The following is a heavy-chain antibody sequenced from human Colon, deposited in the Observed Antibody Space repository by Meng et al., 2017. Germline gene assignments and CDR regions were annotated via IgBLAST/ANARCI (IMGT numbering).Heavy chain of an antibody. CDR1: GASITSYY. D-gene: IGHD3-10*01. Sequence: SETLSLTCTVSGASITSYYWSWIRQSPGKGLEWLGHVYYTGGPTYNPSLKSRLTLSVDMSKHQFSLKLNSVTAADTAVYYCADYGSATNYANNWFDPWGQGTLVTVSS. CDR2: VYYTGGP. J-gene: IGHJ5*02. V-gene: IGHV4-59*01. CDR3: ADYGSATNYANNWFDP.